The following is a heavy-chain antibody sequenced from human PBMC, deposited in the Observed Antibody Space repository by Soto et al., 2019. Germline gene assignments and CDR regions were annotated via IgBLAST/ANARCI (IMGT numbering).Heavy chain of an antibody. CDR1: GFTFSSYW. D-gene: IGHD2-15*01. J-gene: IGHJ3*02. V-gene: IGHV3-74*01. Sequence: EVQLVESGGDLVQPGGSLRLSCAVSGFTFSSYWMHWVRQAPGKGLVWVSRIKSDGSNTNYADSVKGRFTISRDNAKNMVYLQMNSLRAEDTAVYYCAREGWHDVFDMWGQGTMVTVSS. CDR3: AREGWHDVFDM. CDR2: IKSDGSNT.